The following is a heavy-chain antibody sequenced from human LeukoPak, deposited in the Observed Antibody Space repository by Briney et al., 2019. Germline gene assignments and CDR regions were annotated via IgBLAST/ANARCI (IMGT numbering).Heavy chain of an antibody. Sequence: GGSLRLSCAASGFTFSSYSMSWVRQAPGKGLEWVSAISGSGGSTYYADSVKGRFTISRDNSKNTLYLQMNSLRAEDTAVYYCAKAKAPGDYYYYGMDVWGQGTTVTVSS. CDR2: ISGSGGST. V-gene: IGHV3-23*01. CDR1: GFTFSSYS. CDR3: AKAKAPGDYYYYGMDV. J-gene: IGHJ6*02.